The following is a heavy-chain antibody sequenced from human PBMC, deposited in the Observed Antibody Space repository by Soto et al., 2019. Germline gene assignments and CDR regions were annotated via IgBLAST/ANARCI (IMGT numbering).Heavy chain of an antibody. CDR1: GFTFSSYA. CDR3: ARVVSSGIAAGACFQH. D-gene: IGHD6-13*01. Sequence: QVQLVESGGGVAQPGRSLRLSCAASGFTFSSYAMHWVRQAPGKGLEWVAVISYDGSNKYYADSVKGRFTISRDKSKNTMYLQMNSLRAEDTAVYYCARVVSSGIAAGACFQHWGQGTLVTVSS. V-gene: IGHV3-30-3*01. CDR2: ISYDGSNK. J-gene: IGHJ1*01.